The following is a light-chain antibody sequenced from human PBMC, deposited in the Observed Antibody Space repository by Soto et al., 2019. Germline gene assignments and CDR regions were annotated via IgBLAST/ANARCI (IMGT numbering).Light chain of an antibody. V-gene: IGLV2-8*01. CDR2: EVR. CDR1: NSDVGGYNY. Sequence: QSVLTQPPSASGSPGQSVTISCTGTNSDVGGYNYVSWYQQPPGKAPKLIIYEVRQRPSGVPDRFSGSKSGNTASLTVSGLQAEDEVNYYCLSYAGGNKFVVFGGGTELTVL. CDR3: LSYAGGNKFVV. J-gene: IGLJ3*02.